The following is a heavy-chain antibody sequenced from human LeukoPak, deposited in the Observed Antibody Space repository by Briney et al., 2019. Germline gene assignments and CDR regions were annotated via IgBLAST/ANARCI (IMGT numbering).Heavy chain of an antibody. CDR2: MNPNSGNT. V-gene: IGHV1-8*01. D-gene: IGHD3-3*01. Sequence: ASVKVSCKASGYTFTSYDINWVRQATGQGLEWMGWMNPNSGNTGYAQKFQSRVTMTRNTSISTAYTELSSLRSEDTAVYYCARDLAIFGVVTNYYYGMDVWGQGTTVTVSS. CDR3: ARDLAIFGVVTNYYYGMDV. CDR1: GYTFTSYD. J-gene: IGHJ6*02.